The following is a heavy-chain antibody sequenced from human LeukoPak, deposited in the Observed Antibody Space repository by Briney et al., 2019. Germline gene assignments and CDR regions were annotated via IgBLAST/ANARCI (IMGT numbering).Heavy chain of an antibody. CDR2: IYTSGST. CDR3: ARVKFLIAARPIRHGMDV. V-gene: IGHV4-4*07. J-gene: IGHJ6*02. D-gene: IGHD6-6*01. CDR1: GGSISSYY. Sequence: SETLSLTCTVSGGSISSYYWSWIRQPAGKGLEWIGRIYTSGSTNYNPPLKSRVTMSVDTSKNQFSLKLSSVTAADTAVYYCARVKFLIAARPIRHGMDVWGQGTTVTVSS.